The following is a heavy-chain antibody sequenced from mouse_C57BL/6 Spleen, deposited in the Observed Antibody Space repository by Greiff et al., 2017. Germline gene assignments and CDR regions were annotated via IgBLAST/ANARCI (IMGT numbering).Heavy chain of an antibody. CDR2: IYPRDGST. CDR3: ARSLYYYGRERGYFDV. D-gene: IGHD1-1*01. Sequence: QVHVKQSGPELVKPGASVKLSCKASGYTFTSYDINWVKQRPGQGLEWIGWIYPRDGSTKYNEKFKGKATLTVDTSSSTAYMELHSLTSEDSAVYFCARSLYYYGRERGYFDVWGTGTTVTVSS. CDR1: GYTFTSYD. J-gene: IGHJ1*03. V-gene: IGHV1-85*01.